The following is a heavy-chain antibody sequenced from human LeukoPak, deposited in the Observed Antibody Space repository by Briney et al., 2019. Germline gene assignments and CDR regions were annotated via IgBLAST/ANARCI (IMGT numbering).Heavy chain of an antibody. J-gene: IGHJ6*02. Sequence: GRSLRLSCAASGFTFSSYAMHWVRQAPGKGLEWVAVISYDGSNKYYADSVKGRFTISRDNSKNTLYLQMNSLRAEDTAVYYCASSITIFGVVIKNYGMDVWGQGTTVTVSS. D-gene: IGHD3-3*01. CDR1: GFTFSSYA. CDR2: ISYDGSNK. V-gene: IGHV3-30-3*01. CDR3: ASSITIFGVVIKNYGMDV.